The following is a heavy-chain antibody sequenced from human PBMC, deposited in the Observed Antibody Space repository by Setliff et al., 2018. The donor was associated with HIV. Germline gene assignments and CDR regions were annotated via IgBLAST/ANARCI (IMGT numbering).Heavy chain of an antibody. CDR3: ARVYYGDLKY. V-gene: IGHV4-61*09. CDR1: GGSISSGSYY. Sequence: SETLSLTCTVSGGSISSGSYYWSWIRQPAGKGLEWIGHIYSSGSTNYNPSLKSRVTISADTSKNQFSLNLSSVTAADTAVYFCARVYYGDLKYWGQGTLVTVSS. J-gene: IGHJ4*02. CDR2: IYSSGST. D-gene: IGHD4-17*01.